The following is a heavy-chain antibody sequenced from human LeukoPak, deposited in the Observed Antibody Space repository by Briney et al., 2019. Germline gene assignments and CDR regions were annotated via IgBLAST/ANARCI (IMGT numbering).Heavy chain of an antibody. CDR3: ARDLSYYGSGSYYFDY. V-gene: IGHV1-2*02. J-gene: IGHJ4*02. CDR2: INPNSGGT. D-gene: IGHD3-10*01. Sequence: GASVKVSCKASGYTFTGYYMHWVRQAPGQGLEWMGWINPNSGGTNYAQKFQSRVTMTRDTSISTAYMELSRLRSDDTAVYYCARDLSYYGSGSYYFDYWGQGTLVTVSS. CDR1: GYTFTGYY.